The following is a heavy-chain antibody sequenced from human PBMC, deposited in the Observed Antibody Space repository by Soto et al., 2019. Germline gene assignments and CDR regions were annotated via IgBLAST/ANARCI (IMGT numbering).Heavy chain of an antibody. Sequence: ASVKVSCKASGGTFSSYAISWVRQAPGQGLEWMGGIIPIFGTANYAQKFQGRVTITADESTSTAYMELRSLRSEDTAVYYCVSPRSGIAAADNVDYYGMDVWGQGTTVTVSS. CDR3: VSPRSGIAAADNVDYYGMDV. J-gene: IGHJ6*02. CDR1: GGTFSSYA. CDR2: IIPIFGTA. D-gene: IGHD6-13*01. V-gene: IGHV1-69*13.